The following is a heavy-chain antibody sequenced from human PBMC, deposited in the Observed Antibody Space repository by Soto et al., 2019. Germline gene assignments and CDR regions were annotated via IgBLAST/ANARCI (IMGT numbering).Heavy chain of an antibody. Sequence: ASVKVSCKAPGYTFTSYYMHWVRQAPGQGLEWMGIINPSGGSTSYAQKFQGRVTMTRDTSTSTVYMEVRSLRSEDTAVYYCAREIVVVRAALNWFDPWGQGTLVTVSS. D-gene: IGHD2-2*01. CDR3: AREIVVVRAALNWFDP. CDR2: INPSGGST. V-gene: IGHV1-46*01. J-gene: IGHJ5*02. CDR1: GYTFTSYY.